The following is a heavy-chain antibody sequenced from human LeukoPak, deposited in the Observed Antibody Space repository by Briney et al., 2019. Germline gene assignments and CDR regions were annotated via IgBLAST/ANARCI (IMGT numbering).Heavy chain of an antibody. CDR3: ARGGSSWSYAMDV. D-gene: IGHD6-13*01. CDR2: IYHGGDT. V-gene: IGHV4-30-2*01. CDR1: GDSISSAGYS. Sequence: SQTLSLTCAVSGDSISSAGYSWSWIRQPPGKGLEWIGYIYHGGDTYYNPSLKSRVTISVDMSKNQFSLKVSSVTAADTAVYYCARGGSSWSYAMDVWGQGTTVTVSS. J-gene: IGHJ6*02.